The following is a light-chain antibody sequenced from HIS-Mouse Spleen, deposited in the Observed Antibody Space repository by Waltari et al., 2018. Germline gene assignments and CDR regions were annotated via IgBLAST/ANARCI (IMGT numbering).Light chain of an antibody. CDR2: EVS. J-gene: IGLJ1*01. CDR3: SSYTSSSTPYV. Sequence: QSALTQPASVSGSPGQSITISCTGTSIDAGGYNYVSGYQQHPGKAPKLMIYEVSNRPSGVSNRFSGSKSGNTASLTISGLQAEDEADYYCSSYTSSSTPYVFGTGTKVTVL. CDR1: SIDAGGYNY. V-gene: IGLV2-14*01.